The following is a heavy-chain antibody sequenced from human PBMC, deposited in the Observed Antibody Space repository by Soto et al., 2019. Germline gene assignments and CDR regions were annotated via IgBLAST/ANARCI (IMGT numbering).Heavy chain of an antibody. Sequence: PGGSLRLSCAASGFTFSSYAMSWVRQAPGKGLEWVSAISGSGGSTYYADSVKGRFTISRDNSKNTLYLQMNSLRAEDTAVYYCASINTVTTMVFDYWGQGTLVTVSS. J-gene: IGHJ4*02. CDR3: ASINTVTTMVFDY. CDR2: ISGSGGST. V-gene: IGHV3-23*01. D-gene: IGHD4-17*01. CDR1: GFTFSSYA.